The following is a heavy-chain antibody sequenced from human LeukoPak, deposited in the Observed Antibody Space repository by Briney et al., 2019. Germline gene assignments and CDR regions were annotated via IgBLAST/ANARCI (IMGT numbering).Heavy chain of an antibody. Sequence: SETLSLTCTVSGGSICSYYWSWIRQPPGKGLEWIGYIYYSGSTNYNPSLKSRVTISVDTSENQFSLKLSSVTAADTAVYYCARVVDDYDSSGYGYFDYWGQGTLVTVSS. CDR3: ARVVDDYDSSGYGYFDY. D-gene: IGHD3-22*01. V-gene: IGHV4-59*01. CDR2: IYYSGST. J-gene: IGHJ4*02. CDR1: GGSICSYY.